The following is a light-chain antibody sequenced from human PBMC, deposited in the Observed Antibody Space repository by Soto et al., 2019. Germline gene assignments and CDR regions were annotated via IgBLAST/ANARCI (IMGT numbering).Light chain of an antibody. Sequence: EIVLTQSPGTLSLSPGERATLSCRASQSVSSSYLAWYQQKPGQAPRLLIYGASSRATGIPDRFSGSGSGTDFTLTINRLEPEDFAVYYCQQYGSSYTFGQGTELEIK. J-gene: IGKJ2*01. CDR2: GAS. CDR1: QSVSSSY. CDR3: QQYGSSYT. V-gene: IGKV3-20*01.